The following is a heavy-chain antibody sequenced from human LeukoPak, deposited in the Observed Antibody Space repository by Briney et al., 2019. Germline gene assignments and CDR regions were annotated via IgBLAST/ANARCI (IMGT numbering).Heavy chain of an antibody. CDR2: IYSGGST. V-gene: IGHV3-66*01. CDR1: GFTVSSNY. J-gene: IGHJ4*02. CDR3: AKDDYGDYDTPDY. D-gene: IGHD4-17*01. Sequence: PGGSLRLSCAASGFTVSSNYMSWVRQAPGKGLEWVSVIYSGGSTYYADSVKGRFTISRDNSKNTLYLQMNSLRAEDTAVYYCAKDDYGDYDTPDYWGQGTLVTVSS.